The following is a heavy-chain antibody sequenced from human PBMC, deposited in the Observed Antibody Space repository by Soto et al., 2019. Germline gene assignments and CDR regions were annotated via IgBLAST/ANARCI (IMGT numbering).Heavy chain of an antibody. CDR1: GYTFTSYD. J-gene: IGHJ4*02. CDR2: IIPIFGTA. V-gene: IGHV1-69*13. CDR3: ARGPYSSSWYYFDY. D-gene: IGHD6-13*01. Sequence: GASVKVSGKASGYTFTSYDINWVRQAPGQGLEWMGGIIPIFGTANYAQKFQGRVTITADESTSTAYMELSSLRSEDTAVYYCARGPYSSSWYYFDYWGQGTLVTVSS.